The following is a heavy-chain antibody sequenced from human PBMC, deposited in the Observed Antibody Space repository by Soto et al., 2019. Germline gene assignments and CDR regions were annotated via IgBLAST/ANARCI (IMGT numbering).Heavy chain of an antibody. J-gene: IGHJ4*02. CDR1: GYTFTGYY. V-gene: IGHV1-2*04. CDR3: AREVGTYVGFGEPLGY. D-gene: IGHD3-10*01. CDR2: INPNSGGT. Sequence: SVKVSCKASGYTFTGYYMHWVRQAPGQGLEWMGWINPNSGGTNYAQKFQGWVTMTRDTSISTAYMELSRLRSDDTAVYYCAREVGTYVGFGEPLGYWGQGTLVTVSS.